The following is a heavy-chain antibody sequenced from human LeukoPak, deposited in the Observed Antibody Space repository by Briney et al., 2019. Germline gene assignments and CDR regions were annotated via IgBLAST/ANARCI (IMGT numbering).Heavy chain of an antibody. D-gene: IGHD3-9*01. CDR1: GVSISSSNSY. CDR2: IYYSGNT. V-gene: IGHV4-39*01. J-gene: IGHJ4*02. Sequence: PSETLSLTCTVSGVSISSSNSYWGWIRQPPGKGLEWIGSIYYSGNTYYNASLKSQVSISIDTSKSQFSLKLSSVTAADTAVYYCARNFDWLTQPSFDYWGQGTLVTVSS. CDR3: ARNFDWLTQPSFDY.